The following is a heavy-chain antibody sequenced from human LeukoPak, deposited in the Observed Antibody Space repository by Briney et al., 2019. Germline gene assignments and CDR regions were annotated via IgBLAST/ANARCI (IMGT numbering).Heavy chain of an antibody. Sequence: GGSLRLSCTTSRLTFSTSGFNWVRQAPGKGLEWVASIGPTGFDRYHADSIKGRFTISRDNANNFLYLQMDSLRAEDTAVYYCATETNGRHYDCWGQGTLLTVSS. CDR3: ATETNGRHYDC. CDR2: IGPTGFDR. CDR1: RLTFSTSG. V-gene: IGHV3-21*06. J-gene: IGHJ4*02. D-gene: IGHD1-14*01.